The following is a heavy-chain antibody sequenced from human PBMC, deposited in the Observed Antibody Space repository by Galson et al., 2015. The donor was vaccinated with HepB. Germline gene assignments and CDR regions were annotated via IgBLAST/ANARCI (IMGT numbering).Heavy chain of an antibody. CDR3: ARFPRKGFDY. CDR2: MNPNSGNT. CDR1: GYTFTSYD. V-gene: IGHV1-8*01. J-gene: IGHJ4*02. Sequence: PVKVSCKASGYTFTSYDINWVRQATGQGLEWMGWMNPNSGNTDYAQKFQGRVTMTRNTSISTAYMELSSLRSEDTAVYYCARFPRKGFDYWGQGTLVTVSS.